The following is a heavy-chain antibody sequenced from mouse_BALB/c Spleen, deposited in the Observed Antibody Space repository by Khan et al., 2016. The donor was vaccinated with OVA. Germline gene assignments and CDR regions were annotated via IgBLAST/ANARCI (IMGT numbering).Heavy chain of an antibody. J-gene: IGHJ2*01. CDR2: ISYSGNT. V-gene: IGHV3-2*02. Sequence: EVQLQESGPGLVKPSQSLSLTCTVTGYSITSDYAWNWIRQFPGNKLEWMGYISYSGNTNYNPSLKSRISITRDTSKNQFFLQLNSVTTEDTATYYCARVYGGDFDYWSQGNTLTVSS. CDR1: GYSITSDYA. CDR3: ARVYGGDFDY. D-gene: IGHD2-10*02.